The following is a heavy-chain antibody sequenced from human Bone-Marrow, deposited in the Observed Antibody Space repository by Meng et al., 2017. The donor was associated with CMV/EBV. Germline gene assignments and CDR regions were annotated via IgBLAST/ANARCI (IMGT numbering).Heavy chain of an antibody. V-gene: IGHV3-21*01. CDR2: ISSSSSYI. CDR3: AKVDIFTVGGV. J-gene: IGHJ6*02. D-gene: IGHD2-2*03. Sequence: GESLKISCAASGFTFSSYSMNWVRQAPGKGLEWVSSISSSSSYIYYADSVKGRFTISRDNSKNTLYLQMNSLRAEDTAVYYCAKVDIFTVGGVWGQGTTVTVSS. CDR1: GFTFSSYS.